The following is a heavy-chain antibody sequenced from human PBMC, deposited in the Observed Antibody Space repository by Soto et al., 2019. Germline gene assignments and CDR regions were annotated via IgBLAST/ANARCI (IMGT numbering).Heavy chain of an antibody. CDR2: IYYSGST. V-gene: IGHV4-59*01. J-gene: IGHJ4*02. CDR1: GGSISSYY. CDR3: ASMATTVTTYFDY. D-gene: IGHD4-17*01. Sequence: SETLSLTCTVSGGSISSYYWSWIRQPPGKGLEWIGYIYYSGSTNYNPSLKSRVTISVDTSKNQFSLKLSSVTAADTAVYYCASMATTVTTYFDYWGQGTLVTVSS.